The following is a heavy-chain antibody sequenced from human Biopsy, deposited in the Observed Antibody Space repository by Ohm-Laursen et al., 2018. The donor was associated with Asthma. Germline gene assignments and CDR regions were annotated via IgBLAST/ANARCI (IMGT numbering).Heavy chain of an antibody. V-gene: IGHV4-34*01. CDR1: GLSSSAYY. D-gene: IGHD3-3*01. CDR2: SDHRGNT. J-gene: IGHJ6*02. CDR3: ARGPEWFGLDI. Sequence: TLSLTWSMYGLSSSAYYWTWIRQTPGKGLEWIGESDHRGNTNTNATLKSRVTISKVKSANEFSLKMKSVTAADTAIYYCARGPEWFGLDIWGQGTTVTVSS.